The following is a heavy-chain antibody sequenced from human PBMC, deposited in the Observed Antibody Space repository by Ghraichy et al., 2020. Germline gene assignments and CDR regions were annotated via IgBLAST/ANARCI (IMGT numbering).Heavy chain of an antibody. J-gene: IGHJ6*02. CDR3: TRDQESGYYGLDV. CDR2: ISSSSRTI. Sequence: GESLNISCAASGFTFTRYSMNWVRQAPGQGLEWISYISSSSRTIYYADSVKGRFIISRDNAKNSVSLQMNSLRAEDTAVYYCTRDQESGYYGLDVWGQGTTVTVSS. CDR1: GFTFTRYS. V-gene: IGHV3-48*01.